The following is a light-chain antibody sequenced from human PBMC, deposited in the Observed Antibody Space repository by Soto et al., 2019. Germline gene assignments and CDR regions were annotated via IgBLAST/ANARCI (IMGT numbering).Light chain of an antibody. CDR2: YDD. Sequence: QSVLTQPPSVSEAPRQRVTISCSGSSSNIGNNAVNWYQQLPGKAPKLLIYYDDLLPSGVSDRFSGSKSGTSASLAISGLQSEDEADYYCAAWDHSLNGLVFGTGTKLTVL. CDR1: SSNIGNNA. V-gene: IGLV1-36*01. J-gene: IGLJ1*01. CDR3: AAWDHSLNGLV.